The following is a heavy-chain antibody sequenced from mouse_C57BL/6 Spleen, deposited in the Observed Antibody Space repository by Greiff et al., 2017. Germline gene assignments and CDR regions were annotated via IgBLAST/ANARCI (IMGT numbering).Heavy chain of an antibody. Sequence: EVQLQQSGAELVKPGASVKLSCTASGFNIKDYYMHWVKQRTEQGLAWIGRIDPEDGETKYAPKFQGKATITADTSSNTAYLQLSSLTSEDTAVYYCARCEVSDYSNAMDYWGQGTSVTVSS. CDR2: IDPEDGET. D-gene: IGHD2-5*01. J-gene: IGHJ4*01. CDR1: GFNIKDYY. CDR3: ARCEVSDYSNAMDY. V-gene: IGHV14-2*01.